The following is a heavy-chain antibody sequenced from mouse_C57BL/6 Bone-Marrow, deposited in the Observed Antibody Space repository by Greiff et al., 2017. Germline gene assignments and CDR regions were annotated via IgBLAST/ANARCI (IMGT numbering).Heavy chain of an antibody. D-gene: IGHD1-1*01. CDR2: IYPGDGDT. V-gene: IGHV1-82*01. CDR1: GYAFSSSW. CDR3: ARGGPYYGSSFDY. J-gene: IGHJ2*01. Sequence: QVQLQQSGPELVKPGASVKISCKASGYAFSSSWMNWVKQRPGKGLEWIGRIYPGDGDTNYNGKFKGKATLTADKSSSTAYMQLSSLTSEDSAVYFCARGGPYYGSSFDYWGQGTTLTVSS.